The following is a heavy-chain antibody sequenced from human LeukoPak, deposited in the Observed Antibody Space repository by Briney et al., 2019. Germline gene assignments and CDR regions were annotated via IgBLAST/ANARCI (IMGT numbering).Heavy chain of an antibody. D-gene: IGHD1-26*01. J-gene: IGHJ4*02. CDR1: GGSISNYY. Sequence: PSETLSLTCTVSGGSISNYYWSWIRQPPGKGLEWIGYIYSSGSTNYNSSLKSRVSISVDTSKNQFSLKLNSVTAADTAVYYCARDGRGFLRFEHWGQGALVTVSS. CDR2: IYSSGST. V-gene: IGHV4-59*01. CDR3: ARDGRGFLRFEH.